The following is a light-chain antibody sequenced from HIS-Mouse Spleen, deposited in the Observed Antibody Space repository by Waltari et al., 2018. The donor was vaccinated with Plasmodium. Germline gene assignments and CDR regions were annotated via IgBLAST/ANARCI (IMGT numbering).Light chain of an antibody. CDR2: QDS. CDR1: TLEDNS. J-gene: IGLJ2*01. V-gene: IGLV3-1*01. Sequence: SYELTQPPSVSVSPRQPASITCAGETLEDNSACWYQQKPGQSPVLVIYQDSKRPSGSPERFSGSNSGNTATLTISGTQAMEEADYYCQAWDSSTVVFGGGTKLTVL. CDR3: QAWDSSTVV.